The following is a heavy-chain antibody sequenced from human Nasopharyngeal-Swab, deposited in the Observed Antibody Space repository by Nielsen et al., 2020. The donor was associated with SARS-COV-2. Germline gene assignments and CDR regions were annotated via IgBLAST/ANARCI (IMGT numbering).Heavy chain of an antibody. Sequence: GESLKISCAASGFSFSSYAMSWVRQTPGKGLEWVSGISASGGSTYYADSVKGRFTISRDNAKNSLYVQMNSLRAEDTAVYYCARARDREEGRTVTTFYYHYYYMDVWGKGTTVTVSS. D-gene: IGHD4-11*01. CDR2: ISASGGST. V-gene: IGHV3-23*01. CDR3: ARARDREEGRTVTTFYYHYYYMDV. J-gene: IGHJ6*03. CDR1: GFSFSSYA.